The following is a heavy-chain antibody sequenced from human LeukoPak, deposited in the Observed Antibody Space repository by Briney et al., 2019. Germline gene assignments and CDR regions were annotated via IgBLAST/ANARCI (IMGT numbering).Heavy chain of an antibody. D-gene: IGHD6-19*01. CDR2: IYTSGST. CDR3: ARDRWGSMAVAGNWYFDL. V-gene: IGHV4-4*07. Sequence: PSETLSLTCTVSGASISSYYWNWIRQPAGKGLEWIGRIYTSGSTNYNPSLESRVTMSVDTSRNQFSLKLSSVTAADTAMYYCARDRWGSMAVAGNWYFDLWGRGTLVTVSS. CDR1: GASISSYY. J-gene: IGHJ2*01.